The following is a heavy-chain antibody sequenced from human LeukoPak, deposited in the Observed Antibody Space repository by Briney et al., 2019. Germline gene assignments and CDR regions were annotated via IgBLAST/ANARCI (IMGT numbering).Heavy chain of an antibody. V-gene: IGHV1-24*01. CDR2: FDPEDGET. CDR3: ATVKAGMVRGFIPLDY. CDR1: GYTLTELS. Sequence: PSGSVSCSCSGYTLTELSMHWVGEAPGKGLGWMGGFDPEDGETIYAQKFKGSVTMTEDTSTDTAYMELSSLRAEDTAVYYCATVKAGMVRGFIPLDYWGQGTLVTVSS. J-gene: IGHJ4*02. D-gene: IGHD3-10*01.